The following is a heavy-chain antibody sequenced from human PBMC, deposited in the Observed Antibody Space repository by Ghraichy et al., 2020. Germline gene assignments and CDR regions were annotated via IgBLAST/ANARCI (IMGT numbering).Heavy chain of an antibody. Sequence: GGSLRLSCAASGFTFSSYSMNWVRQAPGKGLEWVSSISSSSSYIYYADSVKGRFTISRDNAKNSLYLQMNSLRAEDTAVYYCARDPYSSKGGVWFDPWGQGTLVTVSS. V-gene: IGHV3-21*01. CDR1: GFTFSSYS. CDR2: ISSSSSYI. CDR3: ARDPYSSKGGVWFDP. J-gene: IGHJ5*02. D-gene: IGHD6-13*01.